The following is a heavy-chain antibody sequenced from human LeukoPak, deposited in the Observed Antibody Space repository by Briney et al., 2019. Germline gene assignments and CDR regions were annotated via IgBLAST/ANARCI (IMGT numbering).Heavy chain of an antibody. CDR1: GFTFSSSA. V-gene: IGHV3-7*01. D-gene: IGHD2-8*01. CDR2: IKQDGSEK. Sequence: GGSLRLSCAASGFTFSSSAMTWVRQAPGKGLEWVANIKQDGSEKYYVDSVKGRFTISRDNAKNSLYLQMNSLRAEDTAVYYCARKNGHDFWGQGTLVTVSS. CDR3: ARKNGHDF. J-gene: IGHJ4*02.